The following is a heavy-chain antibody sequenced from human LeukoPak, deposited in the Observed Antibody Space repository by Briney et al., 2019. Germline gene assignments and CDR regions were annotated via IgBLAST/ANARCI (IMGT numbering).Heavy chain of an antibody. V-gene: IGHV4-59*08. J-gene: IGHJ4*02. CDR3: ARHKDGGSFPMDS. CDR1: DGSISSYY. CDR2: IYYSGST. D-gene: IGHD1-26*01. Sequence: SETLSLTCTVSDGSISSYYWSRIRQPPGKGLEYIGHIYYSGSTNYNPSLKSRVTISVDTSKNQFSLRLSSVTAANTAVYYCARHKDGGSFPMDSWGQGTLVTVSS.